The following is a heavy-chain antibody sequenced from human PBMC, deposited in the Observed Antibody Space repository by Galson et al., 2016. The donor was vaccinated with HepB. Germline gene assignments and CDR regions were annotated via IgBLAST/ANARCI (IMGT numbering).Heavy chain of an antibody. V-gene: IGHV3-53*01. CDR1: GFTFSSCP. D-gene: IGHD2-15*01. J-gene: IGHJ4*02. Sequence: SLRLSCAASGFTFSSCPMSWVRQAPGKGLEWVSVIYSGGGTYYADSVKGRFTISRDNSKNTLYLQMNSLRAEDTAVYYCARDLPLLGWGQGTLVTVSS. CDR2: IYSGGGT. CDR3: ARDLPLLG.